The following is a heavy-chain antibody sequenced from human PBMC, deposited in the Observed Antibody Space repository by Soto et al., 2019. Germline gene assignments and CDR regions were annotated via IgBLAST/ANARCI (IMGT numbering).Heavy chain of an antibody. V-gene: IGHV3-23*01. J-gene: IGHJ4*02. D-gene: IGHD3-10*01. CDR2: FRGSGDDGTT. CDR1: GFTFSSYS. CDR3: AKKVNSGSGSQYFDY. Sequence: PGGSLRLSCAASGFTFSSYSMSWVRQAPGKGLEWVSGFRGSGDDGTTYYADSVKGRFTSSRDNSKNMLFLQMNSLRAEDTAIYYCAKKVNSGSGSQYFDYGGQGTLVTVSS.